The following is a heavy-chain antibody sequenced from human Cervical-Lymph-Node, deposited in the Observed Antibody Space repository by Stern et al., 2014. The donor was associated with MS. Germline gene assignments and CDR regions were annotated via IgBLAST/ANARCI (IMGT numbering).Heavy chain of an antibody. CDR1: GFTFSAYW. CDR2: INGDGSST. J-gene: IGHJ4*02. V-gene: IGHV3-74*02. Sequence: EMQLVESGGGLVQPGGSLRLSCAASGFTFSAYWMHWVRQAPGKGLMWVSRINGDGSSTNYADPERGRFIISRDNAKNTLYLQINSLRAEDTAVYYCARGRGFFDYWGQGTLVTVSS. CDR3: ARGRGFFDY.